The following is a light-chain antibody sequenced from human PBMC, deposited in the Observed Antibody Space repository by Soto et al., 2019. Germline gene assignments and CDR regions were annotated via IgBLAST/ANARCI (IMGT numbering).Light chain of an antibody. CDR2: DAY. Sequence: DIQMTQSPPSLSASVGERVTITCQASQDIGNSLNWFQHKPGKAPNLVIYDAYNLEIGVPARFSGSGSGTDFTFTITSLRPEDIATYYCQKSDHHPLFGPGTKVESK. CDR1: QDIGNS. V-gene: IGKV1-33*01. CDR3: QKSDHHPL. J-gene: IGKJ3*01.